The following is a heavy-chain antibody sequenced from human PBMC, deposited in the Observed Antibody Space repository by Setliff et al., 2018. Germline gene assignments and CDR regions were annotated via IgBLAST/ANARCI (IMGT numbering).Heavy chain of an antibody. J-gene: IGHJ3*02. V-gene: IGHV7-4-1*02. Sequence: ASVKVSCKASGYTFIDYGMSWVRQAPGQSLEWMGWINTHTGNPTYAQGFTGRFVFSLDTSVSTAYLQISSLKAEDTAVYYCAREGEGSTFFPLDAFDIWGQGTMVTVSS. CDR3: AREGEGSTFFPLDAFDI. CDR2: INTHTGNP. D-gene: IGHD3-16*01. CDR1: GYTFIDYG.